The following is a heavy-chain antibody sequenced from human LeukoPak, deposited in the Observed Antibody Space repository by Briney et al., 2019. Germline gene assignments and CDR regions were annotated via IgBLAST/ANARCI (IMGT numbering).Heavy chain of an antibody. J-gene: IGHJ6*03. V-gene: IGHV4-30-2*01. Sequence: LRLSCAASGFTFDDYAMHWVRQAPGKGLEYIGHIYHSGSTLYNPSLKSRVIITVDRSTNQFSLKLSSVTAADTAVYYCASSPGILGMTYYYYYYMDVWGKGTTVTVSS. D-gene: IGHD2/OR15-2a*01. CDR3: ASSPGILGMTYYYYYYMDV. CDR2: IYHSGST. CDR1: GFTFDDYA.